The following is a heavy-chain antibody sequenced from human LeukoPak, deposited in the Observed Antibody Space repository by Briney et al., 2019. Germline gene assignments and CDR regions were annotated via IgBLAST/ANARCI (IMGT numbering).Heavy chain of an antibody. CDR1: GYSISSGYY. CDR3: AKETVVVPADDWFGP. CDR2: IYHSGST. V-gene: IGHV4-38-2*02. D-gene: IGHD2-21*01. Sequence: SGTLSLTCTVSGYSISSGYYWGWIRQPPGKGLEWIGSIYHSGSTYYNPSLKSRVTISVDTSKNQFSLRLASVTAADTAIYYCAKETVVVPADDWFGPWGQGTLVTVSS. J-gene: IGHJ5*02.